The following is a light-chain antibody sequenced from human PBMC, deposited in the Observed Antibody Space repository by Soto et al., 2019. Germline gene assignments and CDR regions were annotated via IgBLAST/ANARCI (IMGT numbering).Light chain of an antibody. V-gene: IGKV4-1*01. J-gene: IGKJ1*01. CDR3: HQNYSTPRT. CDR1: QRVLYSSNNKNS. Sequence: DILMTESPDCLAVHLGVRATINCKSRQRVLYSSNNKNSLAWYQQKPGQPPKLLIYSASTRQSGVPDRFSGSGSGTEFTLTISSLQAEDLAIYDCHQNYSTPRTFGQGTKVDIK. CDR2: SAS.